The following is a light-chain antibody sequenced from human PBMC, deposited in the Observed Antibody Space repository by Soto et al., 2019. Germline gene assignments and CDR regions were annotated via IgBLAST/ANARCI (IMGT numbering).Light chain of an antibody. CDR3: CSYAGSYTWV. V-gene: IGLV2-11*01. CDR1: SSDVGGYNY. Sequence: QSVLTQPRSVSGSPGQSVTISCTGTSSDVGGYNYVSWYQQHPGKAPKLMIYDVSKRPSGVPDRFSGSKSGNTASLTISWLQSEDEADYYCCSYAGSYTWVFGGGTQLTVL. J-gene: IGLJ3*02. CDR2: DVS.